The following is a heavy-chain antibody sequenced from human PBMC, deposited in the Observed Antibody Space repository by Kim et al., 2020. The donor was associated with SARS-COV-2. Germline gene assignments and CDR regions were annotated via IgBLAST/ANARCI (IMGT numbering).Heavy chain of an antibody. Sequence: SETLSLTCTVSGGSISSSSYYWGWIRQPPGKGLEWIGSIYYSGSTYYNPSLKSRVTISVDTSKNQFSLKLSSVTAADTAVYYCALAARSSWGYYYGMDVWGQGTTVTVSS. CDR1: GGSISSSSYY. V-gene: IGHV4-39*01. CDR3: ALAARSSWGYYYGMDV. D-gene: IGHD6-6*01. J-gene: IGHJ6*02. CDR2: IYYSGST.